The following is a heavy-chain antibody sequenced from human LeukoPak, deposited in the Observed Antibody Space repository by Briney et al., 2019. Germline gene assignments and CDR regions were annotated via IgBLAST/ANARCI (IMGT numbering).Heavy chain of an antibody. V-gene: IGHV3-64*01. Sequence: PGGSLRLSCAVSGFIIRSYPMHWVRQAPGKGLEYVSVISPDGDTTYYTSSVKGRFTISRDNSKNTLFLQTGSLRDEDTAVYYCAREQPAGSTDYWGQGTLVTVSS. CDR1: GFIIRSYP. D-gene: IGHD2-2*01. CDR3: AREQPAGSTDY. J-gene: IGHJ4*02. CDR2: ISPDGDTT.